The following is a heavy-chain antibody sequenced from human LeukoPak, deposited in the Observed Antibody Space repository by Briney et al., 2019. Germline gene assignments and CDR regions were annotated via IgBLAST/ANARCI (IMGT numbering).Heavy chain of an antibody. CDR2: IIPILGIA. J-gene: IGHJ4*02. CDR3: ARDMSSSLFDY. CDR1: GGTFSSYA. D-gene: IGHD6-19*01. V-gene: IGHV1-69*04. Sequence: SVKVSCKASGGTFSSYAISWVRQAPGQGLEWMGRIIPILGIANYAQKFQGRVTITADKSTSTAYMELSSLRSEDTAVYYCARDMSSSLFDYWGQGTLVTVSS.